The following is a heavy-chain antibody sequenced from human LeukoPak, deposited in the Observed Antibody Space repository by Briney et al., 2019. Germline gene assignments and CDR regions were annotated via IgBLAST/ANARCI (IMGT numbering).Heavy chain of an antibody. D-gene: IGHD2-21*01. V-gene: IGHV3-23*01. CDR1: KFNFSMYS. CDR3: AKGLRPYFTSDAFDI. Sequence: PGGSLRLSCSASKFNFSMYSMSWVRQSPGKGLEWVSAISGRGGNTYYVDSVKGRFTISRHNSKSTLFFQLDNVRAEDTAFYYCAKGLRPYFTSDAFDIWGRGTLVTVNS. CDR2: ISGRGGNT. J-gene: IGHJ3*02.